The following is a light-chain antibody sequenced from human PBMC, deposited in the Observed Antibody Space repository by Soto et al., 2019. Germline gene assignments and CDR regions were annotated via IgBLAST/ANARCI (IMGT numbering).Light chain of an antibody. CDR3: SSYTSTSIV. CDR1: SSDVGGYNS. Sequence: QSALTQPASVSGSPGQSITISCTGTSSDVGGYNSVSWSQQHPGKAPTLMIYEVSFRPSGISNRFSGSKSGNTASLTISGPQAEDEADYYCSSYTSTSIVFGTATKVAVL. V-gene: IGLV2-14*01. CDR2: EVS. J-gene: IGLJ1*01.